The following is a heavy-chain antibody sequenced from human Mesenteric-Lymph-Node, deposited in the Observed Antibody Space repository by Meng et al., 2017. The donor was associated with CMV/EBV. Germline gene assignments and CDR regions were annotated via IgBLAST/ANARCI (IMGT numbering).Heavy chain of an antibody. CDR3: AKDPGDYRGVGRGDF. V-gene: IGHV3-23*01. D-gene: IGHD4-11*01. Sequence: GGLLRLSCAASGFTFSSFAMTWVRQAPGKGLEWVSGISGSGNRTYYADSVKGRFTISRDNSKNTLYLQVKSLRAEDTTVYYCAKDPGDYRGVGRGDFWGQGTLVTVSS. CDR2: ISGSGNRT. J-gene: IGHJ4*02. CDR1: GFTFSSFA.